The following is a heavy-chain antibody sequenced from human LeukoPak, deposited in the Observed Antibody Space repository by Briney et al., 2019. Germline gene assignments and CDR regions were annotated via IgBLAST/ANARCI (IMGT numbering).Heavy chain of an antibody. Sequence: GRSLRLSCSPSGFTFSDFWISWVRQAPGKGLGWVANTNQDGSAKGYVDSVKGRFTISRDNARNSLYLQMSSLRPEDTSVYYCATYTHWVAGDVWGQGTTVTVSS. D-gene: IGHD3-16*01. CDR2: TNQDGSAK. V-gene: IGHV3-7*01. CDR3: ATYTHWVAGDV. J-gene: IGHJ6*02. CDR1: GFTFSDFW.